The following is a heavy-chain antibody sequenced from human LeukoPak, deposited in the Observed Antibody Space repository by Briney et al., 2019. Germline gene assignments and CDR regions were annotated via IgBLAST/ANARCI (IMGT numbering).Heavy chain of an antibody. V-gene: IGHV3-21*01. CDR2: ISSSSGYI. CDR1: GFTFSSYT. J-gene: IGHJ4*02. D-gene: IGHD3-10*01. CDR3: ARVVVSSGSLDY. Sequence: GGSLRLSCAASGFTFSSYTMNWVHQAPGKGLDWVSSISSSSGYIYYAESVKGRFTISRDNARNSLYLQMNSLRAEDTAVYYCARVVVSSGSLDYWGQGTLVTVTS.